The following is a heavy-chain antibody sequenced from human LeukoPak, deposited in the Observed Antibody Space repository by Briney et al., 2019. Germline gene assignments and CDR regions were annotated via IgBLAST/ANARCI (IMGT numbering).Heavy chain of an antibody. CDR2: ISSSSSYI. D-gene: IGHD6-19*01. V-gene: IGHV3-21*01. CDR3: ARDSSSGWYWGEFDY. J-gene: IGHJ4*02. CDR1: GFTFSSYS. Sequence: GGSLRLSCAASGFTFSSYSMKWVRQAPGKGLEWVSSISSSSSYIYYADSVKGRFTISRDNAKNSLYLQMNSLRAEDTAVYYCARDSSSGWYWGEFDYWGQGTLVTVSS.